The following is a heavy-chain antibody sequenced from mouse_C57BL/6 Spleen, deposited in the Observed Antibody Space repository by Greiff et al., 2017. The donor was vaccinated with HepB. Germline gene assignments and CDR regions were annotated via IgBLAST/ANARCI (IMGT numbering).Heavy chain of an antibody. V-gene: IGHV1-26*01. J-gene: IGHJ1*03. Sequence: EVQLQQSGPELVKPGASVKISCKASGYTFTDYYMNWVKQSHGKSLEWIGDINPNNGGTSYKQKFKGKATLTVDKSSSTAYMELRSLTSEDSAVYYCARKSPDWYFDVWGTGTTVTVSS. CDR1: GYTFTDYY. CDR2: INPNNGGT. CDR3: ARKSPDWYFDV.